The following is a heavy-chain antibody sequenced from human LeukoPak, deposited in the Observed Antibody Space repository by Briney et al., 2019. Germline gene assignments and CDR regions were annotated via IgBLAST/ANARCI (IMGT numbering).Heavy chain of an antibody. Sequence: GGSLRLSCAASGFTFSSSGMHWVRQAPGKGLEWVALISDDGSYKYYPGSVKGRFTISRDNSKNTLYLQMNSLRAEDTAVYYCAKDEYCGGDCYSDAFDIWGQGTMVTVSS. D-gene: IGHD2-21*02. CDR3: AKDEYCGGDCYSDAFDI. V-gene: IGHV3-30*18. CDR1: GFTFSSSG. J-gene: IGHJ3*02. CDR2: ISDDGSYK.